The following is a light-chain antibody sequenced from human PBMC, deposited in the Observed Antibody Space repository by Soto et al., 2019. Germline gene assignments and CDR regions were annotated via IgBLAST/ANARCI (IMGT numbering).Light chain of an antibody. CDR1: SSDIGSYNY. V-gene: IGLV2-11*01. Sequence: QSVLTQPRSVSGSPGQSVTTSCTGTSSDIGSYNYVSWYQQHPGKAPKLMIYDVSKRPSGVPDRFSGSKSGNTASLTISGLQTEDEADYYCCTYAGSYLWVFGGGTKLTVL. CDR2: DVS. CDR3: CTYAGSYLWV. J-gene: IGLJ3*02.